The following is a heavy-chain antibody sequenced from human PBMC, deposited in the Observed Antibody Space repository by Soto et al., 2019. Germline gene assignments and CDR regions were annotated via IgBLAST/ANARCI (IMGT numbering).Heavy chain of an antibody. CDR3: AKDPGRIAAAGRPHRNN. CDR2: ISYDGSNK. J-gene: IGHJ4*02. D-gene: IGHD6-13*01. Sequence: QVQLVESGGGVVQPGRSLRLSCAASGFTFSSYGMHWVRQAPGKGLEWVAVISYDGSNKYYADSVKGRFTISRDNSKNTLYLQMNSLRAEDTAVYYCAKDPGRIAAAGRPHRNNWGQGTLVTVSS. CDR1: GFTFSSYG. V-gene: IGHV3-30*18.